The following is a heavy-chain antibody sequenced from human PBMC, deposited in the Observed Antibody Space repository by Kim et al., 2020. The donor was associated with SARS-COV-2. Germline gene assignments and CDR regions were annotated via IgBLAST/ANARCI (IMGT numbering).Heavy chain of an antibody. Sequence: GGSLRLSCAASGFTFNGFYMTWIRQAPGKGLEWVSYINTISNNVSYADSVKGRFTISRDNARNSLFLQISSLRADDTAVYYCAAQRPGGKGIVYWGRGTLITVSS. CDR1: GFTFNGFY. CDR2: INTISNNV. CDR3: AAQRPGGKGIVY. D-gene: IGHD2-15*01. J-gene: IGHJ4*02. V-gene: IGHV3-11*01.